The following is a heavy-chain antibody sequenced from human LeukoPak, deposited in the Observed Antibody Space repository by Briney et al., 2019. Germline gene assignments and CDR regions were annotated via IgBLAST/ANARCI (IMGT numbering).Heavy chain of an antibody. Sequence: GGPLRLSCAASGFTFSSYGMHWVRQAPGKGLEGVAVIWYDGSNKYYADSVKGRFTISRDNSKNALYLQMNSLRAEDTAVYYCARGPHNWSDIEYYYYYGMDVWGQGTTVTVSS. CDR1: GFTFSSYG. D-gene: IGHD1-20*01. CDR2: IWYDGSNK. V-gene: IGHV3-33*01. CDR3: ARGPHNWSDIEYYYYYGMDV. J-gene: IGHJ6*02.